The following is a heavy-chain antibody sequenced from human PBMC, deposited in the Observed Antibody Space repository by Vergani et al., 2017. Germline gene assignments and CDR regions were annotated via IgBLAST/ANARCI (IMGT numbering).Heavy chain of an antibody. D-gene: IGHD1-26*01. V-gene: IGHV1-69-2*01. CDR3: ATDRVKVGATLAY. Sequence: DVQLVQSGAEVKKPGTTVKISCKVSGYTLTDYWMHWVQQAPGKGLEWMGAVDPEDGETVYAEKFQARVTITADTSRDTVYLEVTSLKSDDTAVYYCATDRVKVGATLAYWGQGTLVTVSS. CDR1: GYTLTDYW. CDR2: VDPEDGET. J-gene: IGHJ4*02.